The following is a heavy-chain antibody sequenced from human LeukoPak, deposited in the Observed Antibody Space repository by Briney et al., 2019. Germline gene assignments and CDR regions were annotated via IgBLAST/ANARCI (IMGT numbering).Heavy chain of an antibody. Sequence: GGSLRLSCAASGFTFSSYWMHWVRQAPRKGLVWVSRINRDGSTTVYVDSVKGRFTVSRDNAKNMLYLEVNSLRAEDTAVYYCARAASDSWYDYWGQGTLVTVSS. CDR3: ARAASDSWYDY. CDR1: GFTFSSYW. D-gene: IGHD6-13*01. J-gene: IGHJ4*02. V-gene: IGHV3-74*01. CDR2: INRDGSTT.